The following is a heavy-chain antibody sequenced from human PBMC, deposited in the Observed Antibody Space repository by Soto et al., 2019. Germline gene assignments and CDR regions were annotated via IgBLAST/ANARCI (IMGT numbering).Heavy chain of an antibody. CDR2: IIPIFGTA. Sequence: SVKVSCKASGGTFSSYAISWVRQAPGQGLEWMGGIIPIFGTANYAQKFQGRVMITADESTSTAYMELSSLRSEDTAVYYCARAPVATISSYYYYYGMDVWGQGTTVTVSS. V-gene: IGHV1-69*13. D-gene: IGHD5-12*01. CDR1: GGTFSSYA. CDR3: ARAPVATISSYYYYYGMDV. J-gene: IGHJ6*02.